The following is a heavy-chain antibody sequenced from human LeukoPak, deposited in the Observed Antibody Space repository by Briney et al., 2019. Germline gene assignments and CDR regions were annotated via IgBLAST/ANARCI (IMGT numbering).Heavy chain of an antibody. D-gene: IGHD6-6*01. CDR3: AADPTSSGLNWFDP. CDR1: GFTFTSSA. CDR2: IVVGSGNT. J-gene: IGHJ5*02. V-gene: IGHV1-58*01. Sequence: GASVKVSCKASGFTFTSSAVQWVRQARGQRLGWIGWIVVGSGNTNYAQKFQERVTITRDMSTSTAYMELSSLRSEDTAVYYCAADPTSSGLNWFDPWGQGTLVTVSS.